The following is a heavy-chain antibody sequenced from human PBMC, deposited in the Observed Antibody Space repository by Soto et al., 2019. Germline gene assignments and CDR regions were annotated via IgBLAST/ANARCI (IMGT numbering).Heavy chain of an antibody. CDR1: GFTFSSYG. Sequence: GGSLRLSCAASGFTFSSYGMHWVRQAPGKGLEWVAVISYDGSNKYYADSVKGRFTISRDNSKNTLYLQMNSLRAEDTAVYYCASLPRLLWFGDQSDYYYMDVWGKGTTVTVSS. D-gene: IGHD3-10*01. J-gene: IGHJ6*03. V-gene: IGHV3-30*03. CDR2: ISYDGSNK. CDR3: ASLPRLLWFGDQSDYYYMDV.